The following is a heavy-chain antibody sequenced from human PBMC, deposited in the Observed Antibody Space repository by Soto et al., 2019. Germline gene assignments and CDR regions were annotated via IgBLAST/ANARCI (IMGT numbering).Heavy chain of an antibody. V-gene: IGHV1-2*04. D-gene: IGHD5-18*01. J-gene: IGHJ5*02. CDR3: ARSGPVDTFWFDP. CDR2: INPNSGGT. CDR1: GYTFTGYY. Sequence: ASVKVSCKASGYTFTGYYMHWVRQAPGQRLEWMGWINPNSGGTNYAQKFQGWVTMTRDTSISTAYMELSRLRSDDTAVYYCARSGPVDTFWFDPWGQGTLVTVSS.